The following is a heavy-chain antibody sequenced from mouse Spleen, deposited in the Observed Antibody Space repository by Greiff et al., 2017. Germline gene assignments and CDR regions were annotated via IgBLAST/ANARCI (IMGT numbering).Heavy chain of an antibody. J-gene: IGHJ3*01. D-gene: IGHD1-1*01. Sequence: VKLVESGAELVKPGASVKMSCKASGYTFTTYPIEWMKQNHGKSLEWIGNFHPYNDDTKYNEKFKGKATLTVEKSSSTVYLELSRLTSDDSAVYYCARRYYGSSYSFAYWGQGTLVTVSA. CDR1: GYTFTTYP. V-gene: IGHV1-47*01. CDR3: ARRYYGSSYSFAY. CDR2: FHPYNDDT.